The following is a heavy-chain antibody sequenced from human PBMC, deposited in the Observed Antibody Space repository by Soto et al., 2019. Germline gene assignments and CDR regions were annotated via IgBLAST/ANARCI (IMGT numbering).Heavy chain of an antibody. V-gene: IGHV5-10-1*01. Sequence: GESLEISCKGSGYSFTSYWISWVRQMPGKGLEWMGRIDPSDSYTNYSPSFQGHVTISADKSISTAYLQWSSLKASDTAMYYCASGTYYYDSSGYYSPGPSYYGMDVWGQGTTVTVSS. J-gene: IGHJ6*02. CDR3: ASGTYYYDSSGYYSPGPSYYGMDV. CDR1: GYSFTSYW. D-gene: IGHD3-22*01. CDR2: IDPSDSYT.